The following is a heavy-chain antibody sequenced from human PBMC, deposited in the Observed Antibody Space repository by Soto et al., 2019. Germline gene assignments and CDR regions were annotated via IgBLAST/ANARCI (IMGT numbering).Heavy chain of an antibody. Sequence: GGSLRLSCTASGFTFGDYAMSWFRQAPGKGLEWVGFIRSKAYGGTTEYAASVKGRFTISRDDSKSIAYLQMNSLKTEDTAVYYCTRDLDPSYYDILGGMPHAFDIWGQGTMVTVSS. V-gene: IGHV3-49*03. J-gene: IGHJ3*02. CDR2: IRSKAYGGTT. D-gene: IGHD3-9*01. CDR1: GFTFGDYA. CDR3: TRDLDPSYYDILGGMPHAFDI.